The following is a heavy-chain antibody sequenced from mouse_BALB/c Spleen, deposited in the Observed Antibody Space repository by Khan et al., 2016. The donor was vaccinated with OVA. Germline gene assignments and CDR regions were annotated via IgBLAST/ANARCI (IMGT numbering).Heavy chain of an antibody. J-gene: IGHJ4*01. V-gene: IGHV5-9*02. Sequence: EVELVESGGGLVKPGGSLKLSCAASGFAFSSYDMSWVRQTPEKRLEWVAIINNGGSYTNYPGSVKGRFTISRDNARNTLFLQVSGLRSEDTALYYCARHGGLNPYYAMDCWGQGTSVTVSS. CDR1: GFAFSSYD. CDR3: ARHGGLNPYYAMDC. CDR2: INNGGSYT.